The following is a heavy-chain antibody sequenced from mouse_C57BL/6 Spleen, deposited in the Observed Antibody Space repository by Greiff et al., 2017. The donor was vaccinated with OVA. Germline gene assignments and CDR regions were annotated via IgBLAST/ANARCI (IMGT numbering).Heavy chain of an antibody. CDR2: ISYDGSN. J-gene: IGHJ3*01. Sequence: DVHLVESGPGLVKPSQSLSLTCSVTGYSITSGYYWNWIRQFPGNKLEWMGYISYDGSNNYNPSLKNRISITRDTSKNQFFLKLNSVTTEDTATYYCARDDGPAWFAYWGQGTLVTVSA. V-gene: IGHV3-6*01. CDR1: GYSITSGYY. CDR3: ARDDGPAWFAY. D-gene: IGHD2-3*01.